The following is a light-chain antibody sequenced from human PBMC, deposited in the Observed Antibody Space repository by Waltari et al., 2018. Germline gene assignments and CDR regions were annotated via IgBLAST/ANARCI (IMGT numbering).Light chain of an antibody. CDR3: GTWDSSLSGAV. J-gene: IGLJ7*01. CDR1: SSNLWNTC. CDR2: ENS. Sequence: QSVLTQPPSVSAAPGQRVTISCSGCSSNLWNTCVSWYRQFPGTAPKLLIYENSERPSGIPGRFSGSKSGTSATLDITGLQAGDEADYYCGTWDSSLSGAVFGGGTHLTVL. V-gene: IGLV1-51*02.